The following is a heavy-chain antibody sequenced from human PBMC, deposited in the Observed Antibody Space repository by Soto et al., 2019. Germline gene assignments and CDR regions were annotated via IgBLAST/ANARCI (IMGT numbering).Heavy chain of an antibody. Sequence: GASVKVSCKASGYTFKNSGISWVRQAPGQGLEWMAWISAYNGNTNYAQKLQGRVTVTTDTSTSTAYMELRSRRSDDTAVYYCTKAPGIAVSNDIWGQGTMVTVSS. CDR3: TKAPGIAVSNDI. CDR1: GYTFKNSG. CDR2: ISAYNGNT. J-gene: IGHJ3*02. V-gene: IGHV1-18*01. D-gene: IGHD6-19*01.